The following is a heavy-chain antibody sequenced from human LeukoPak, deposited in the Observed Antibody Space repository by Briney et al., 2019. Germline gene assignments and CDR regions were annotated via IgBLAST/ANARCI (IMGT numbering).Heavy chain of an antibody. CDR3: ARENSNLRPDY. V-gene: IGHV1-18*01. CDR1: GYTFTSYG. CDR2: ISAYNGNT. Sequence: ASVKVSCKASGYTFTSYGISWVRRAPGQGLEWMGWISAYNGNTNYAQRLQGRVTMTTDTSTSTAYMELRSLRSDDTAVYYCARENSNLRPDYWGQGTLVTVSS. D-gene: IGHD4-11*01. J-gene: IGHJ4*02.